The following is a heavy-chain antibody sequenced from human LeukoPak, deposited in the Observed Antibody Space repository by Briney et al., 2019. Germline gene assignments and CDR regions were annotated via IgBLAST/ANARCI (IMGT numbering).Heavy chain of an antibody. CDR1: GFTFSSYW. D-gene: IGHD3-10*01. CDR2: IKEDGSEK. V-gene: IGHV3-7*01. CDR3: ARGGGSGSYYKRELDY. J-gene: IGHJ4*02. Sequence: GGSLRLSCAASGFTFSSYWMCWVRQAPGKGLEWVANIKEDGSEKYYVNSVKGRFIISRDNAKNSLYLQMNSLRAEDTAVYYCARGGGSGSYYKRELDYWGQGTLVTVSS.